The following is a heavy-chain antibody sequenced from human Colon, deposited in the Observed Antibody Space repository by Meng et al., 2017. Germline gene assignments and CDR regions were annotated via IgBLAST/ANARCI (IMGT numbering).Heavy chain of an antibody. Sequence: SETLSLTCTVSGVSITSTYWWSWVRQPPGKGLEWIGEISHGGSTNYNPSLHGRVTISLDKSKNQFSLNLNSVTAADTAVYYCAAKAVAVPADSWGQGALVNVSS. CDR1: GVSITSTYW. CDR2: ISHGGST. J-gene: IGHJ5*01. V-gene: IGHV4-4*02. CDR3: AAKAVAVPADS. D-gene: IGHD6-19*01.